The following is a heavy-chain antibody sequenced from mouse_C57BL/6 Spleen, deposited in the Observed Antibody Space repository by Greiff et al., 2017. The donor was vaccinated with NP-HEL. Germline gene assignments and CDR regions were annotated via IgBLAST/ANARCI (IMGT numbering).Heavy chain of an antibody. Sequence: VKLMESGAELVKPGASVKLSCKASGYTFTEYTIHWVKQRSGQGLEWIGWFYPGSGSIKYNEKFKDKATLTADKSSSTVYMELSRLTSEDSAVYFCARHGPNYYGSLYYFDYWGQGTTLTVSS. J-gene: IGHJ2*01. CDR2: FYPGSGSI. CDR3: ARHGPNYYGSLYYFDY. CDR1: GYTFTEYT. D-gene: IGHD1-1*01. V-gene: IGHV1-62-2*01.